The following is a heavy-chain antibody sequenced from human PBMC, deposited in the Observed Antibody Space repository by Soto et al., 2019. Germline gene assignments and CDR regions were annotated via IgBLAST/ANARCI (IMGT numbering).Heavy chain of an antibody. CDR2: IYYSGST. J-gene: IGHJ6*02. V-gene: IGHV4-59*02. CDR3: ARGRFLEWLFHYYYYGMDV. Sequence: PSETLSLTCTVSVGSVSSYYWSWIRQPPGKGLEWIGYIYYSGSTNYNPSLKSRVTISVDTSKNQFSLKLSSVTAADTAVYYCARGRFLEWLFHYYYYGMDVWGQGTTVTVSS. D-gene: IGHD3-3*01. CDR1: VGSVSSYY.